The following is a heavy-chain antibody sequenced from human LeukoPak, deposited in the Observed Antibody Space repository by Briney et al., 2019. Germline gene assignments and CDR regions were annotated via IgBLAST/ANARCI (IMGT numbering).Heavy chain of an antibody. J-gene: IGHJ3*02. CDR2: INHSGST. Sequence: SSETLSLTCAVYGGSFSGYYWSWIRQPPGKGLEWIGEINHSGSTNYNPSLKSRVTISVDTSKNQFSLQLSSVTAADTAVYYCARLDGGANAFDIWGQGTLVTVSS. V-gene: IGHV4-34*01. CDR1: GGSFSGYY. CDR3: ARLDGGANAFDI.